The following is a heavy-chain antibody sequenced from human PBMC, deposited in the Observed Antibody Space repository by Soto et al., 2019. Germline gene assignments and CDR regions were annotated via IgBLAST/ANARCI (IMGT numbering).Heavy chain of an antibody. D-gene: IGHD3-16*01. CDR2: ILAGGST. CDR1: GFSVTSNY. Sequence: EVQLVESGGGLIQPGGSLRLSCTAPGFSVTSNYMSWVRQAPGKGLEWVSLILAGGSTSYADSVKGRFTVSRDNSNNTRFLQWTSRRVENPALYSGRRGIWGFIWPTFFDYWGQGALSPVSS. V-gene: IGHV3-53*01. J-gene: IGHJ4*02. CDR3: RRGIWGFIWPTFFDY.